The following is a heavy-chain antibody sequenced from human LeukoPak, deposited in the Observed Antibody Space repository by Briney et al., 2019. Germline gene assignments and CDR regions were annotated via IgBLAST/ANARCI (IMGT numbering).Heavy chain of an antibody. CDR1: GGSISSGGYY. J-gene: IGHJ4*02. D-gene: IGHD5-18*01. CDR3: PRGPPLYTATGFVY. CDR2: IYYSGST. Sequence: MPSQTLSLTCTVSGGSISSGGYYWSWIRQHPGKGLEWIGYIYYSGSTYYNPSLKSRVTISVDTSKNQFSLKLSSVTAADTAVYYCPRGPPLYTATGFVYWGQGTLVTVSS. V-gene: IGHV4-31*03.